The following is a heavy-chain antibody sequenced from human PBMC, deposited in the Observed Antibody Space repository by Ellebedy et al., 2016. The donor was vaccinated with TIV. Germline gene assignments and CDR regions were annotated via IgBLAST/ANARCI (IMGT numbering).Heavy chain of an antibody. V-gene: IGHV4-30-4*01. CDR2: IYYSGST. CDR3: ASQGYCTNGVCYDY. J-gene: IGHJ4*02. D-gene: IGHD2-8*01. CDR1: GGSISSGDYY. Sequence: SETLSLTXTVSGGSISSGDYYWSWIRQPPGKGLEWIGYIYYSGSTYYNPSLKSRVTISVDTSKNQFSLKLSSVTAADTAVYYCASQGYCTNGVCYDYWGQGTLVTVSS.